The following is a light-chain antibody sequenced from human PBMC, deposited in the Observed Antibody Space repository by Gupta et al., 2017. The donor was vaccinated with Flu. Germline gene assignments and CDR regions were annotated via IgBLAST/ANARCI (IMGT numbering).Light chain of an antibody. CDR2: DAS. CDR3: QQRSNWTYT. Sequence: EIVLTQSQATLSLSPGERATLSCRASQSVSSYLACYQQKPGQAPRLLIYDASNRATGIPARFSGSGSGTDFTLTISSLEPEDFAVYYCQQRSNWTYTFGQGTKLEIK. J-gene: IGKJ2*01. V-gene: IGKV3-11*01. CDR1: QSVSSY.